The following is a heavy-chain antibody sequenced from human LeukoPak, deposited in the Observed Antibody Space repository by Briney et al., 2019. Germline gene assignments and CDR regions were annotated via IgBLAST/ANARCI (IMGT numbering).Heavy chain of an antibody. CDR2: IYYSGST. J-gene: IGHJ4*02. Sequence: SETLSLTCTVSGGSISSGGYYWSWIRQHPGKGLEWIGYIYYSGSTYYNPSLKSRVTISVDTSKNQFSPKLSSVTAADTAVYYCARDNPRGHEDYWGQGTLVTVSS. D-gene: IGHD5-12*01. CDR1: GGSISSGGYY. V-gene: IGHV4-31*03. CDR3: ARDNPRGHEDY.